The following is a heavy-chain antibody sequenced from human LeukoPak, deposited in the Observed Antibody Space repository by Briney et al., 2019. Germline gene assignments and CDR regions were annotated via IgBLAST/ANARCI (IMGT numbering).Heavy chain of an antibody. D-gene: IGHD5/OR15-5a*01. CDR2: INPNSGGT. Sequence: ASEKVSCKASGYTFTGYYMHWVRQAPGQGLEWMGWINPNSGGTNYAQKFQGRVTMTRDTSISTAYMELSRLRSDDTAVYFCAREATYGVYAQDYWGQGTLVTVSS. V-gene: IGHV1-2*02. CDR1: GYTFTGYY. J-gene: IGHJ4*02. CDR3: AREATYGVYAQDY.